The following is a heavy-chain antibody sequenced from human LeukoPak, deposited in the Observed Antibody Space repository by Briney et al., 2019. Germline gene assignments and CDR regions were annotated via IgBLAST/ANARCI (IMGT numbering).Heavy chain of an antibody. CDR3: ATSYSKSSTFYYYGMDV. V-gene: IGHV5-51*01. J-gene: IGHJ6*02. Sequence: GESLKISCKGSGYKFTNYWIGWVRQMPGKGLEWMGVIYPGDSSTRYSPSFQGRVTISADKSVSTVYLQWRSLKASDTAMYYCATSYSKSSTFYYYGMDVWGQGTTVTVS. CDR2: IYPGDSST. CDR1: GYKFTNYW. D-gene: IGHD6-13*01.